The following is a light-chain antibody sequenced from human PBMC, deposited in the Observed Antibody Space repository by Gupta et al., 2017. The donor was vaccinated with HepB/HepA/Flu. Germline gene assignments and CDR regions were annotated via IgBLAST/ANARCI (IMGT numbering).Light chain of an antibody. Sequence: DIVMTQSPDSLAVSLGERATINCKSSQSVLYSSNNKNYLAWYQQKPGQPPKLLIYWASTRESGVPDRFSGSGSGTDFTLTISSRQAEDVAVYYGQQYYSTPTFGQGTRLEIK. CDR2: WAS. CDR3: QQYYSTPT. J-gene: IGKJ5*01. V-gene: IGKV4-1*01. CDR1: QSVLYSSNNKNY.